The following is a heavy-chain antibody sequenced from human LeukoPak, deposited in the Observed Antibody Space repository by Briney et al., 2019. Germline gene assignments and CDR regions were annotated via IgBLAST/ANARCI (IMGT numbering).Heavy chain of an antibody. CDR2: IYYSGST. V-gene: IGHV4-59*08. J-gene: IGHJ3*02. D-gene: IGHD6-6*01. Sequence: PETLSLTCTVSGGSISSYYWSWIRQPPGKGLEWIGYIYYSGSTNYNPSLKSRVTISVDTSKNQFSLKLSSVTAADTAVYYCARHRYESIYPDAFDIWGQGTMVTVSS. CDR3: ARHRYESIYPDAFDI. CDR1: GGSISSYY.